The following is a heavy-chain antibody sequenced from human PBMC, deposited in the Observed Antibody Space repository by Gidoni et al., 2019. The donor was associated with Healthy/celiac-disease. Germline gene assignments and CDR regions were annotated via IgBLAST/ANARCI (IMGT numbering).Heavy chain of an antibody. CDR2: ISGSGGST. V-gene: IGHV3-23*01. D-gene: IGHD6-13*01. CDR1: GFTFSSYA. CDR3: AKDKGHSSSWYGDDY. Sequence: EVQLLESGGGLVQPGGSLRLSCAASGFTFSSYAMSWVRQAPGKGLEWVSAISGSGGSTYYADSVKGRFTISRDNSKNTLYLKMNSLRAEDTAVYYCAKDKGHSSSWYGDDYWGQGTLVTVSS. J-gene: IGHJ4*02.